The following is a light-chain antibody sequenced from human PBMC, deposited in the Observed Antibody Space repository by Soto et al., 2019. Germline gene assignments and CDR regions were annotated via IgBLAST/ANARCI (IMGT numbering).Light chain of an antibody. CDR1: SSDIGDYNY. Sequence: QSVLTQPASVSGSPGQSITITCVGTSSDIGDYNYVSWYQQHPGKVPKVIIFDVSNRPSGVSYRFSGTKSGNTASLTVSGLHAEAEAHYYCCSYTRSGTLIFGTGTKVTLL. V-gene: IGLV2-14*01. CDR3: CSYTRSGTLI. CDR2: DVS. J-gene: IGLJ1*01.